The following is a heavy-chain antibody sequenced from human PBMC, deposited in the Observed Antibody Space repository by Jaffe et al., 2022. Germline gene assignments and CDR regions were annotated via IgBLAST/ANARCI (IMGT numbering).Heavy chain of an antibody. CDR1: GFAFSIYW. CDR2: IKHDGSEE. CDR3: ARDRGYWYDAHLVV. V-gene: IGHV3-7*05. J-gene: IGHJ4*02. Sequence: EEQLVESGGGLVQPGGSLRLSCEASGFAFSIYWMSWVRQTPGRGLEWVANIKHDGSEENYVDSVKGRFTISRDNAKNSLFLQISSLRAEDTAVYYCARDRGYWYDAHLVVWGQGVLVTVSS. D-gene: IGHD2-15*01.